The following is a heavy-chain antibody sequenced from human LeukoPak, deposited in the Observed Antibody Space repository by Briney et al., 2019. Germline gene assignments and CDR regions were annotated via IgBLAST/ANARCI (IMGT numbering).Heavy chain of an antibody. CDR1: GGAFSGYY. CDR2: INHSGST. J-gene: IGHJ6*02. D-gene: IGHD2-15*01. CDR3: ARGGSLARSGYYGMDV. V-gene: IGHV4-34*01. Sequence: PSETLSLTCAVSGGAFSGYYWSWIRQPPGKGLEWIGEINHSGSTNYNPSLKSRVTISVDTSKNQFSLKLSSVPAADTAVYYCARGGSLARSGYYGMDVWGQGTTVTVSS.